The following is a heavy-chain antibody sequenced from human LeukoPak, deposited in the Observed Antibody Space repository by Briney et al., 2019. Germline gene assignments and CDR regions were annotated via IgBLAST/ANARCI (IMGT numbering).Heavy chain of an antibody. J-gene: IGHJ4*02. CDR2: ITDAGDAT. V-gene: IGHV3-23*01. CDR3: AKDREVVTAIDY. D-gene: IGHD2-21*02. Sequence: GGSLRLSCAASKFTFTNYAMTWVRQAPGKGLEWVSTITDAGDATYYAESVKGRFTISRDKSKNTLHLQMNSLRVEDTAVYYCAKDREVVTAIDYWGQGTLVTVSS. CDR1: KFTFTNYA.